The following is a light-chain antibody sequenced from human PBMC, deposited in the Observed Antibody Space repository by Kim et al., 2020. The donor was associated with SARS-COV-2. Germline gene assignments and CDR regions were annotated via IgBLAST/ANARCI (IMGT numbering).Light chain of an antibody. CDR1: GIGSKG. V-gene: IGLV3-21*04. CDR2: YDS. J-gene: IGLJ2*01. CDR3: QVWDSSSDHRVV. Sequence: PGKTAGVSCGGNGIGSKGVPWYQQKSGQAPVLVIYYDSDRPSGIPERFSGSNSGNTATLTISRVEAGDEADYYCQVWDSSSDHRVVFGGGTKVTVL.